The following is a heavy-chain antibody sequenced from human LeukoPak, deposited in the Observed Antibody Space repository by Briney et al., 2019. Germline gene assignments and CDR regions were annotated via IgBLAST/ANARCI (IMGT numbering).Heavy chain of an antibody. D-gene: IGHD6-19*01. V-gene: IGHV3-7*01. CDR1: GFTFSSYG. J-gene: IGHJ4*02. Sequence: GGSLRLSCAASGFTFSSYGMHWVSQAPGKGLEWVANIKQDGSEKYYVDSVKGRFTISRDNAKNSLYLQMNSLRAEDTAVYYCARDTYSSGLYQPGGFDYWGQGTLVTVSS. CDR2: IKQDGSEK. CDR3: ARDTYSSGLYQPGGFDY.